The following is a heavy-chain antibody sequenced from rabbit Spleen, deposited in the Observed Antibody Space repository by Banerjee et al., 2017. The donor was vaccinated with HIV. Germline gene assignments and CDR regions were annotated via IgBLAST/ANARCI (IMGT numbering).Heavy chain of an antibody. V-gene: IGHV1S45*01. CDR1: GFSFSSGYD. CDR3: ASRSVGGVAAYGYEDAFDP. J-gene: IGHJ2*01. Sequence: QEQLVESGGGLVKPGASLTLTCKASGFSFSSGYDMCWVRQAPGKGLEWIACIYTGTDNTAYASWAKGRFTISKTSSTTVTLQMTSLTAADTATYFCASRSVGGVAAYGYEDAFDPWGPGTLVTVS. CDR2: IYTGTDNT. D-gene: IGHD6-1*01.